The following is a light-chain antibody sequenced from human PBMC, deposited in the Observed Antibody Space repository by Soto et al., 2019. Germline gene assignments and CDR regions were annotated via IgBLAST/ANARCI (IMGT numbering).Light chain of an antibody. CDR1: NSDIGGYNY. CDR2: EVS. J-gene: IGLJ1*01. V-gene: IGLV2-14*01. Sequence: QSAPTQPASVSGSPGQSITISCAGTNSDIGGYNYVSWYQQHPGKAPKVMIYEVSNRPSGVSNRFSGSKSGNTASLTISGLQAEDEADYYCSSYTSSSTLYVFGSGTKV. CDR3: SSYTSSSTLYV.